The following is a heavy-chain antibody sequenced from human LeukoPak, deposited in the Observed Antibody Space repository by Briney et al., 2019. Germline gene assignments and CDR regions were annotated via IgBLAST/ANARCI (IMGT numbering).Heavy chain of an antibody. CDR3: ARLREIPVFGVVTKSTSYFDY. CDR1: GFTFSSYW. D-gene: IGHD3-3*01. CDR2: IKKDGSEK. Sequence: GGSLRLSCAASGFTFSSYWMSWVRQAPGKGLEWVANIKKDGSEKYYVDSVKGRFTISRDNAKNSLYLQMNSLRAEDTAVYYCARLREIPVFGVVTKSTSYFDYWGQGTLVTVSS. J-gene: IGHJ4*02. V-gene: IGHV3-7*01.